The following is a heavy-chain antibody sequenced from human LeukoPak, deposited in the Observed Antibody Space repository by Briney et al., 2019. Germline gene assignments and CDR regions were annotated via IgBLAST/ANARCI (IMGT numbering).Heavy chain of an antibody. D-gene: IGHD4-17*01. V-gene: IGHV4-59*08. CDR3: ARQGMTTVGY. CDR1: GGSISTYY. Sequence: SETLSLTCTVSGGSISTYYWSWIRQPPGKGLEWIGNIYYSGSTNYNPSLKSRVTISVDTSKKQFSLKLSSVTAADTAVYYCARQGMTTVGYWGQGTLVTVSS. J-gene: IGHJ4*02. CDR2: IYYSGST.